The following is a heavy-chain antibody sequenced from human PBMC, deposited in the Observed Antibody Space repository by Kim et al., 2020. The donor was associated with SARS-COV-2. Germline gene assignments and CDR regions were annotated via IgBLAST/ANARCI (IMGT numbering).Heavy chain of an antibody. V-gene: IGHV3-33*06. CDR2: IWYDGSNK. D-gene: IGHD3-22*01. CDR1: GFTFSSYG. J-gene: IGHJ4*02. Sequence: GGSLRLSCAASGFTFSSYGMHWVRQAPGKGLEWVAVIWYDGSNKYYADSVKGRFTISRDNSKNTLYLQMNSLRAEDTAVYYCAKGPLSGPGGYYPYYFDYWGQGTLVTVSS. CDR3: AKGPLSGPGGYYPYYFDY.